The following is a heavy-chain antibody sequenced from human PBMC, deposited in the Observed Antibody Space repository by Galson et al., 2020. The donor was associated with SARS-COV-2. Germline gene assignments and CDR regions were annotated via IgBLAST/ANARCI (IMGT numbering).Heavy chain of an antibody. CDR1: GYTFTSYY. CDR3: ARDRAGIIWNYVVIGGGMDV. V-gene: IGHV1-46*01. Sequence: ASVKVSCKASGYTFTSYYMHWVRQAPGQGLEWMGIINPSGGSTSYAHKFQGRVTMTRDTSTSTVYMELSSLRSEDTAVYYCARDRAGIIWNYVVIGGGMDVWGQGTTVTVSS. D-gene: IGHD1-7*01. J-gene: IGHJ6*02. CDR2: INPSGGST.